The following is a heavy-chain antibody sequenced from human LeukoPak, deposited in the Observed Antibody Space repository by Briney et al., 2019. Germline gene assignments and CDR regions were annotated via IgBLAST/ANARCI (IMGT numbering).Heavy chain of an antibody. Sequence: SETLSLTCTVSGGSISSYYWSWIRQPPGKGLEWIGYVHYTGSTKYNPSLKSRVTMSVDTSKNQFSLKLSSVTAADTAVYFCAREFTGSSFDYWGQGTLVTVSS. V-gene: IGHV4-59*01. CDR2: VHYTGST. D-gene: IGHD1-26*01. CDR3: AREFTGSSFDY. CDR1: GGSISSYY. J-gene: IGHJ4*02.